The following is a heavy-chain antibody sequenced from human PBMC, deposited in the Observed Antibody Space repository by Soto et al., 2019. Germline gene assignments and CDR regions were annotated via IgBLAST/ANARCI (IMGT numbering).Heavy chain of an antibody. V-gene: IGHV4-4*02. J-gene: IGHJ4*02. CDR1: GGSFTSNNW. CDR3: ASRDPGTSVDY. CDR2: IYRTGST. Sequence: SETLSLTCAVSGGSFTSNNWWTWVRQPPGQGLEWIGEIYRTGSTNYNPSLKSRVTISLDKSENQFSLKVTSLTAADTAVYYCASRDPGTSVDYWGQGTLVTVTS. D-gene: IGHD1-7*01.